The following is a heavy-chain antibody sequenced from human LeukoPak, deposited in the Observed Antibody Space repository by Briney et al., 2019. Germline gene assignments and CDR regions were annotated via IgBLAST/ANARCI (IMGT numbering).Heavy chain of an antibody. J-gene: IGHJ4*02. V-gene: IGHV3-23*01. CDR3: AKAPLGYCSGIICYEFDY. CDR1: GFTFSSYA. Sequence: GGSLRLSCAASGFTFSSYAMSWVRQAPGKGLEWVSAISGSGGSTHYADSVKGRLTISRDNSKNTLYLQMNSLRVEDTAVYYCAKAPLGYCSGIICYEFDYWGQGTLVTVSS. CDR2: ISGSGGST. D-gene: IGHD2-15*01.